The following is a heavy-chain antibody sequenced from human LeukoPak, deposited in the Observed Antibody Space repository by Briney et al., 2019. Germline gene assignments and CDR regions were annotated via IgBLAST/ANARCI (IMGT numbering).Heavy chain of an antibody. V-gene: IGHV3-21*01. CDR1: GFTFNTFA. J-gene: IGHJ6*03. CDR3: ARAGYSYGSYYYYYYYMDV. Sequence: SGGSLRLSCAASGFTFNTFAIHWVRQAAGKGLEWVSSISSSSSYIYYADSVKGRFTISRDNAKNSLYLQMNSLRAEDTAVYYCARAGYSYGSYYYYYYYMDVWGKGTMVTVSS. CDR2: ISSSSSYI. D-gene: IGHD5-18*01.